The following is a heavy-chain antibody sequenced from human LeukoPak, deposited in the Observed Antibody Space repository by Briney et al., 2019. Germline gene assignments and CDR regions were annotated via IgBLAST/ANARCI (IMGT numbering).Heavy chain of an antibody. D-gene: IGHD3-22*01. CDR3: AKAVNAHYYYDSSGLGY. J-gene: IGHJ4*02. V-gene: IGHV3-23*01. CDR2: ISGSGGST. Sequence: GGSLRLSCAASGFTFSSYAMSWVRQAPWKGLEWVSAISGSGGSTYYADSVKGRFTTSRDNSKNTLYLQMNSLRAEDTAVYYCAKAVNAHYYYDSSGLGYWGQGTLVTVSS. CDR1: GFTFSSYA.